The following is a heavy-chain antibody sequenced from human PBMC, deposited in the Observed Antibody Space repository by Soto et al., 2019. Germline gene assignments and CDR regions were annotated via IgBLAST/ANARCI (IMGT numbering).Heavy chain of an antibody. Sequence: ASVKVSCKASGYTFTSYYMHWVRQAPGQGLEWMGIINPSGGSTSYAQKFQGRVTMTRDTSTSTVYMELSSLRSEDTAVYYCARVHLLDYYYYGMDVWGRGTTVTVSS. D-gene: IGHD2-15*01. CDR3: ARVHLLDYYYYGMDV. CDR1: GYTFTSYY. V-gene: IGHV1-46*01. CDR2: INPSGGST. J-gene: IGHJ6*02.